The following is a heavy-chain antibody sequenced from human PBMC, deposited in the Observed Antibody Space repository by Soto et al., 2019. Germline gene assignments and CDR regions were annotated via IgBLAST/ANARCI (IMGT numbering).Heavy chain of an antibody. V-gene: IGHV1-18*01. CDR2: ISAYNGNT. J-gene: IGHJ4*02. CDR3: ARDGGYSGSY. Sequence: QVQLVQSGAEVKKPGASVKVSCKASGYTFTSYGISWVRQAPGQGLEWMGWISAYNGNTNNAQKLQGRVTSTPDPSTSTAYLGRRSVSSGDTAVYSCARDGGYSGSYWGPGALVTVSS. CDR1: GYTFTSYG. D-gene: IGHD1-26*01.